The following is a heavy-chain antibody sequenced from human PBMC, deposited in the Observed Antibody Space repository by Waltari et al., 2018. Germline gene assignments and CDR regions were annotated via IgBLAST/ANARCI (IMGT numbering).Heavy chain of an antibody. J-gene: IGHJ5*02. Sequence: QVQLVQSGAEVKKPGSSVKVSCKASGGTFSSYAISWVRQAPGQGLEWMGGIIPIFGTANYAQKFQGRVTITADESTSTAYMELSSLRSEDTAVYYCASIRRDRYSSGWHRGGWFDPWGQGTLVTVSS. D-gene: IGHD6-19*01. CDR1: GGTFSSYA. CDR3: ASIRRDRYSSGWHRGGWFDP. CDR2: IIPIFGTA. V-gene: IGHV1-69*12.